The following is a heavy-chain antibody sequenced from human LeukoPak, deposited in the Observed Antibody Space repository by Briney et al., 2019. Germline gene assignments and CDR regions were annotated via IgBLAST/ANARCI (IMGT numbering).Heavy chain of an antibody. V-gene: IGHV3-43D*04. CDR2: VSWDGGTT. Sequence: GGSLRLSCAASGFTFDDFAMHWVRQAPGEGLEWVSLVSWDGGTTFYADSVKGRFTVSRDNSINSLYLQMNNLRVEDTAFYYCAKDKGYIATTGILCGHWGTGTLVTVSS. CDR3: AKDKGYIATTGILCGH. J-gene: IGHJ4*02. CDR1: GFTFDDFA. D-gene: IGHD1-1*01.